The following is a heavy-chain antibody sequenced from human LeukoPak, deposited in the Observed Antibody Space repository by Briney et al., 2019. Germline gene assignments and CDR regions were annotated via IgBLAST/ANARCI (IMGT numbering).Heavy chain of an antibody. J-gene: IGHJ3*02. CDR1: GGSISSYY. CDR3: ARVPTFYDQGGAFDI. Sequence: SEPLSLTCTVSGGSISSYYWSWIRQPPGKGLEWIGYIYYSGSTKYNPSLKSRVTISVDTSKNQFSLKLSSVTAADTAVYYCARVPTFYDQGGAFDIWGQGTMVTVSS. V-gene: IGHV4-59*01. CDR2: IYYSGST. D-gene: IGHD3-16*01.